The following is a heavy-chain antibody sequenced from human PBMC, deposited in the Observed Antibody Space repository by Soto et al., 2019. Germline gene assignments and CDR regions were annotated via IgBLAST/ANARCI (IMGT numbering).Heavy chain of an antibody. CDR2: ISGSGGST. D-gene: IGHD1-7*01. CDR3: AKQYELLSFFGP. V-gene: IGHV3-23*01. Sequence: GFPRLSCAASGFTFSSYAMSWVRQAPGKGLEWVSAISGSGGSTYYADSVKGRFTISRDNSKNTLYLQMNSLRAEDTAVYYCAKQYELLSFFGPWGQGTLVTVSS. CDR1: GFTFSSYA. J-gene: IGHJ5*02.